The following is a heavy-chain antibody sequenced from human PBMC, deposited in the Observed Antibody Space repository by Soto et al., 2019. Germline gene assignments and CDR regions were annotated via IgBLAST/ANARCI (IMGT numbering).Heavy chain of an antibody. Sequence: QVQLVQSGAEVKKPAPSPPLPPTPPAPTSPPYGIIWVRQAPGQGLEWMGWISAYNGGTNYTQKLQGRVTLTTDPSTSTAYMELRSLRSDDTAVYYCARGSSHIAIFGVVIMGDLDYWGQGTLVTVSS. V-gene: IGHV1-18*01. J-gene: IGHJ4*02. CDR1: APTSPPYG. CDR3: ARGSSHIAIFGVVIMGDLDY. CDR2: ISAYNGGT. D-gene: IGHD3-3*01.